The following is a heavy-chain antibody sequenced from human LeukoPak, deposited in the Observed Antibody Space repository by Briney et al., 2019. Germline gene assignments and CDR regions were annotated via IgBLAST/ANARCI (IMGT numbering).Heavy chain of an antibody. J-gene: IGHJ5*02. V-gene: IGHV1-2*04. D-gene: IGHD5-18*01. CDR3: ARRYYVDTARWFDP. CDR1: GYTFTGYY. Sequence: ASVKVSCKASGYTFTGYYMHWVRQAPGQGLEWMGWINPNSGGTNYAQKFQGWVTMTRDTSISTAYMELSRLRSDDTAVYYCARRYYVDTARWFDPWGQGTLVTVSS. CDR2: INPNSGGT.